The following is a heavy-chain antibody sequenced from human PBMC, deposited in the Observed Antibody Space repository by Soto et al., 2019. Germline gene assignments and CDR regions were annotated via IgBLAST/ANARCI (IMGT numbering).Heavy chain of an antibody. CDR3: ARDIMGTNYYYYGMDA. J-gene: IGHJ6*02. D-gene: IGHD5-12*01. V-gene: IGHV4-34*01. CDR2: INHSGST. CDR1: GGSFSGYY. Sequence: SETLSLTCAVYGGSFSGYYWSWIRQPPGKGLEWIGEINHSGSTNYNPSLKSRVTISVDTSKNQFSLKLSSVTAADTAVYYCARDIMGTNYYYYGMDAWGQGTTVTVSS.